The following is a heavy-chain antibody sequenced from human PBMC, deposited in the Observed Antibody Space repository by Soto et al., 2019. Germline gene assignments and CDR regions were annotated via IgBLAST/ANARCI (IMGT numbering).Heavy chain of an antibody. V-gene: IGHV1-2*02. Sequence: ASVKVSCKASGYTFTGYYMHWVRQAPGQGLEWMGWINPNSGGTNYAQKFQGRVTMTRDTSISTAYMELSRLRSDDTAVYYCARVSDYDSTGGMDVWGQGTTVTVYS. CDR2: INPNSGGT. CDR3: ARVSDYDSTGGMDV. D-gene: IGHD3-3*01. CDR1: GYTFTGYY. J-gene: IGHJ6*02.